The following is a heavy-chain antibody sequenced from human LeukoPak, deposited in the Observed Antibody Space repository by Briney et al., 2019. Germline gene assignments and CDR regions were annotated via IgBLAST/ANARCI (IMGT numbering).Heavy chain of an antibody. CDR1: GFTFSSYA. CDR2: TSYDGSDK. J-gene: IGHJ4*02. CDR3: ARDLTGTTFFYFDY. D-gene: IGHD1-1*01. Sequence: PGGSLRLSCAASGFTFSSYATHWVRQAPGKGLEWVAVTSYDGSDKYYADSVKGRFTISRDNSKNTLYLQMNSLRAEDTAVYYCARDLTGTTFFYFDYWGQGTLVTVSS. V-gene: IGHV3-30-3*01.